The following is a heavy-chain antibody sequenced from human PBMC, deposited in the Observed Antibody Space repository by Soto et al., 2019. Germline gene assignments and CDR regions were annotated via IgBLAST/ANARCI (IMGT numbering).Heavy chain of an antibody. Sequence: ASVKVSCKASGYTFTSYVISWVRQAPGQGLEWMGWISAYNGNTNYAQKFQGRVTITADESTSTAYMELSSLRSEDTAVYYCASYPRRGYSSGWPRWGQGTLVTSPQ. V-gene: IGHV1-18*01. CDR3: ASYPRRGYSSGWPR. CDR2: ISAYNGNT. CDR1: GYTFTSYV. D-gene: IGHD6-19*01. J-gene: IGHJ4*02.